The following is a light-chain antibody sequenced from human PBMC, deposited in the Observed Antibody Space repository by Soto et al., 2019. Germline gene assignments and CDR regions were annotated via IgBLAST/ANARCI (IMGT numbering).Light chain of an antibody. Sequence: QSALTQPASVSGSPGQSITISCTGTSSDVGGYNYVSWYQQHPGKAPKLMIYEVSKRPSGVSNRFSGTKAGNTASLTIAGLQAEDEADYYCSSYTSSSTLVFGVGTKLTVI. CDR2: EVS. J-gene: IGLJ3*02. CDR1: SSDVGGYNY. V-gene: IGLV2-14*01. CDR3: SSYTSSSTLV.